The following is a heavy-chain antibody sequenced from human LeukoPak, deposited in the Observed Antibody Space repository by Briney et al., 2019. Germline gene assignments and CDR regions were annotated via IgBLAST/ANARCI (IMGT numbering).Heavy chain of an antibody. V-gene: IGHV6-1*01. CDR2: TYYRSKWYN. Sequence: SQTLSLTCAISGDSVSSNSAAWNWIRQSPSRGLEWLGRTYYRSKWYNDYAVSVKSRITINPDTSKNQFSLQLNSVTPEDTAVYYCAREGHYYDSSGRFYYYYYMDVWGKGTTVTVSS. CDR3: AREGHYYDSSGRFYYYYYMDV. D-gene: IGHD3-22*01. J-gene: IGHJ6*03. CDR1: GDSVSSNSAA.